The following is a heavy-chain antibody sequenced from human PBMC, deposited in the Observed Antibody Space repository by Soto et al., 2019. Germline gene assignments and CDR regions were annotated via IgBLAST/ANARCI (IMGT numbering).Heavy chain of an antibody. CDR3: ARSTGTTPFDY. CDR1: GYTFTSYA. CDR2: ITAGNGNT. V-gene: IGHV1-3*05. J-gene: IGHJ4*02. Sequence: QVQLVQSGAEEKKPGASVKVSCKASGYTFTSYAIHWVRQAPGQGLEWMGWITAGNGNTKYSQNFQGRVTITRDTSASAAYMDLSSLRSEDTAVYYCARSTGTTPFDYWGQGTLVTVSS. D-gene: IGHD1-1*01.